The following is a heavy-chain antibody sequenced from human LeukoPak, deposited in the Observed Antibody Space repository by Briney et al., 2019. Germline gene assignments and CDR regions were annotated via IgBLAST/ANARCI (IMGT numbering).Heavy chain of an antibody. CDR1: GGSINSGGYS. V-gene: IGHV4-30-2*01. D-gene: IGHD4-17*01. CDR2: IYHSGST. CDR3: ARGNDYGDYEWFDP. Sequence: PSQTLSLTCAVSGGSINSGGYSWSWIRQPPGKGLEWIGYIYHSGSTYYNPSLKSRVTISVDRSKNQFSLKLSSVTAADTAVYYCARGNDYGDYEWFDPWGQGTLVTVSS. J-gene: IGHJ5*02.